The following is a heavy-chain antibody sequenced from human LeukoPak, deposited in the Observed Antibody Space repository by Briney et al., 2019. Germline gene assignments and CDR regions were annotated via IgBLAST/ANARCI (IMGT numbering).Heavy chain of an antibody. CDR1: GGSISSGGYY. Sequence: SETLSLTCTVSGGSISSGGYYWSWIRQHPGKGLEWIGYIYYRGSTYYNPSLKSRVTISVDTSKNQFSLKLNSVTAADTAVYYCARDSFYSSGLDYWGQGTLVTVSS. CDR3: ARDSFYSSGLDY. D-gene: IGHD6-19*01. CDR2: IYYRGST. V-gene: IGHV4-31*03. J-gene: IGHJ4*02.